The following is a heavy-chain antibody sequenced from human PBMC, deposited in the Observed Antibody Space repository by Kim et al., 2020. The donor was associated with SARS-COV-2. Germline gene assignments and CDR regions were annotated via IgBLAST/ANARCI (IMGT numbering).Heavy chain of an antibody. V-gene: IGHV3-74*01. Sequence: SYADYVKGRFTISRDNAKNTLYLQMNSLRVEDTAVYYCARAVSRSRFHWGQGSLGNVSS. CDR3: ARAVSRSRFH. D-gene: IGHD6-13*01. J-gene: IGHJ4*02.